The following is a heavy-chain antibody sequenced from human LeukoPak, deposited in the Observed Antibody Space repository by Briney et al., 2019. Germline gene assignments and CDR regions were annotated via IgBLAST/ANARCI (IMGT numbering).Heavy chain of an antibody. CDR2: ISGNGVSI. V-gene: IGHV3-23*01. CDR1: GFTFSSYA. D-gene: IGHD3-22*01. J-gene: IGHJ4*02. Sequence: PGGSLRLSCAASGFTFSSYAMSWVRQAPGKGLEWVSVISGNGVSILHADSVKGRFTISRDNSKNTLYLQMNSLRDEDTAVYYCAKGQFHLDSSGYYRWGQGTLVTVSS. CDR3: AKGQFHLDSSGYYR.